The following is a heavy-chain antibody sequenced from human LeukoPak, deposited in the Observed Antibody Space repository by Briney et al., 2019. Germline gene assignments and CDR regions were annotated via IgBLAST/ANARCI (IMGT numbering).Heavy chain of an antibody. V-gene: IGHV4-38-2*02. D-gene: IGHD3-22*01. CDR1: GYSISSGYY. CDR2: IYYSGST. J-gene: IGHJ4*02. Sequence: SETLSLTCTVSGYSISSGYYWGWIRQPPGKGLEWIGSIYYSGSTNYNPSLKSRVTISVDTSKNQFSLKLSSVTAADTAVYYCARHYYDSSGYYNYFDYWGQGTLVTVSS. CDR3: ARHYYDSSGYYNYFDY.